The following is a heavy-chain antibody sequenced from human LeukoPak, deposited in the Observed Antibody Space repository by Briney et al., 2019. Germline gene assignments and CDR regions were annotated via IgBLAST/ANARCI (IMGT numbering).Heavy chain of an antibody. J-gene: IGHJ4*02. CDR3: AREYRIAAAGHFDY. D-gene: IGHD6-13*01. CDR2: ISSSGSTR. CDR1: GFTFSSYE. V-gene: IGHV3-48*03. Sequence: GGSLRLSCAASGFTFSSYEMNWVRQAPGKGLEWISYISSSGSTRYYADSMKGRFTISRDNAKNSLYLQMNSLRAEGTAVYYCAREYRIAAAGHFDYWGQGTLVTVSS.